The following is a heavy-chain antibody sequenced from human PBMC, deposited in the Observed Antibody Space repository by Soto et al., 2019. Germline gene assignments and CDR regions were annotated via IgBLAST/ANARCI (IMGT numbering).Heavy chain of an antibody. CDR1: GFTVSSNY. Sequence: GGSLRLSCAASGFTVSSNYMSWVRQAPGKGLEWVSVIYSGGSTYYADSVKGRFTINRHNSKNTLYLQMNSLRAEDTAVYYCARGTGDSSGDYHYGMDVWGQGTTVTVSS. J-gene: IGHJ6*02. D-gene: IGHD3-22*01. CDR3: ARGTGDSSGDYHYGMDV. V-gene: IGHV3-53*04. CDR2: IYSGGST.